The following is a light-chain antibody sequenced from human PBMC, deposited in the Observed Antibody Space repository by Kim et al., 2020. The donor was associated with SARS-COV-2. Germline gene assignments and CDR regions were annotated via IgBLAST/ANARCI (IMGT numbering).Light chain of an antibody. CDR1: SSGVGGYNY. CDR2: DVS. CDR3: CSYAGSWV. V-gene: IGLV2-11*01. J-gene: IGLJ3*02. Sequence: SPGQSVTISCTGTSSGVGGYNYVSWYQQHPGKAPKLMIYDVSKRPSGVPDRFSGSKSGNTASLTISGLQAEDEADYYCCSYAGSWVFGGGTKLTVL.